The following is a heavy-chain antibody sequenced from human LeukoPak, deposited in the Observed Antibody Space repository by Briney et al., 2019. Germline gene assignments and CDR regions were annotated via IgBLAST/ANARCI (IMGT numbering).Heavy chain of an antibody. J-gene: IGHJ5*02. V-gene: IGHV3-23*01. Sequence: GGSLRLSCAASGFTFSSYAMSWVRQAPGEGLEWVSAISGSGGSTYYADSVKGRFTISRDNFKNTLYLQMNSLRAEDTAVYYCAKDPYSSSPNNWFDPWGQGTLVTVSS. D-gene: IGHD6-6*01. CDR3: AKDPYSSSPNNWFDP. CDR2: ISGSGGST. CDR1: GFTFSSYA.